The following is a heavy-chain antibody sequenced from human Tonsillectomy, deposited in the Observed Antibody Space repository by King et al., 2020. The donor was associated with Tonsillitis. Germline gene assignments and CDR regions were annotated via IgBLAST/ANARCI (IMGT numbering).Heavy chain of an antibody. CDR1: GYTFTRYY. D-gene: IGHD2-2*01. Sequence: QLVQSGAEVKKPGASVKVSCKASGYTFTRYYIHWVRQAPGQGLEWMGRINPSGSTTNYAQKFQGRVTMTRDTSTNTVYMELRSLRSEDTAVYYCARDRPYNRSSCYGGSWFDPWVEGSLVTV. CDR3: ARDRPYNRSSCYGGSWFDP. J-gene: IGHJ5*02. CDR2: INPSGSTT. V-gene: IGHV1-46*01.